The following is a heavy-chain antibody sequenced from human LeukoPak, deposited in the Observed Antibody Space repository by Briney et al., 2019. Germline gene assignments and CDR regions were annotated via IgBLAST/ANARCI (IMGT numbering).Heavy chain of an antibody. D-gene: IGHD3-3*01. V-gene: IGHV3-30*03. Sequence: PGGSLRLSCAASGFTFSSYGIHWVRQAPGKGLEWVAVISYDGSNKYYADSVKGRFTISRDNAKNSLYLQMDSLSAEDTAVYFCARFLRRGTFDYWGQGTLVTVSS. CDR3: ARFLRRGTFDY. J-gene: IGHJ4*02. CDR2: ISYDGSNK. CDR1: GFTFSSYG.